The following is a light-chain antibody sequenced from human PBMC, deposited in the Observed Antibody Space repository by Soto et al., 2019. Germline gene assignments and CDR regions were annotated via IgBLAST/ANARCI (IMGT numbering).Light chain of an antibody. CDR3: QQRNDYPIT. Sequence: DIQLTQSPSFLSASVGDRVFITCRASQGIGSHLAWYQQKAGKAPKLLINTASSLQSGVPSRFSGSGSGTEFTLTINSLQPEDSAAYYCQQRNDYPITFGQGTRLEIK. CDR2: TAS. CDR1: QGIGSH. V-gene: IGKV1-9*01. J-gene: IGKJ5*01.